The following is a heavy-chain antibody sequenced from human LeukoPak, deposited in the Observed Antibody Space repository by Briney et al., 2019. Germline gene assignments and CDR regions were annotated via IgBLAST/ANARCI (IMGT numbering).Heavy chain of an antibody. CDR2: ISSNGGST. D-gene: IGHD1-26*01. Sequence: GGSLRLSCAASGFTFSSYAMHWVRQAPGKGLEYVSAISSNGGSTYYANSVKGRFTISRDNSKNTLYLQMGSLRAEDMAVYYCARGPNPNSGSYYPFDYWGQGTLVTVSS. V-gene: IGHV3-64*01. J-gene: IGHJ4*02. CDR1: GFTFSSYA. CDR3: ARGPNPNSGSYYPFDY.